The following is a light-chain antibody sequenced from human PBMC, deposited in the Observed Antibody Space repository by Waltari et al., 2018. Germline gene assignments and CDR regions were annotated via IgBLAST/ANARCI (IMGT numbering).Light chain of an antibody. J-gene: IGLJ2*01. CDR1: KLSFKY. CDR3: QAWDRRSVV. V-gene: IGLV3-1*01. CDR2: QDM. Sequence: YDLSQPPSVSVSLGEAAAISCPGEKLSFKYASWYRQRPGQSPELLIFQDMKRPSGVPERISGSNSGHTATLTISGTQALDEADYYCQAWDRRSVVFGGGTKLIVL.